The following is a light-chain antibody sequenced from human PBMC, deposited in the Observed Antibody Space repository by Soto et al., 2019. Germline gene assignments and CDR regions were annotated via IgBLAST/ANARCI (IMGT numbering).Light chain of an antibody. V-gene: IGKV3-20*01. J-gene: IGKJ5*01. CDR2: GAS. Sequence: EIVLTQSPGTLSLSPGERATLSCRASQSVSSSYLAWYQQKPGQAPRLLIYGASSRATGIPDRFSGSGSGTDFTLTISRLEPEDFAVYYCQQYGSSPTFGQGRLLEIK. CDR1: QSVSSSY. CDR3: QQYGSSPT.